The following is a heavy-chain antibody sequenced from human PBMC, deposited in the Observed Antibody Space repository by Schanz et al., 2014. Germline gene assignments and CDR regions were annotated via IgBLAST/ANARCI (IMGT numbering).Heavy chain of an antibody. CDR1: GFNFNNYD. D-gene: IGHD3-3*01. V-gene: IGHV1-8*01. CDR2: MNPKTGNT. Sequence: QVQLVQSGAEVKKPGASVKVSCTASGFNFNNYDINWVRQATGQGLEWMGWMNPKTGNTDHAQKFQGRVSMTCDASTSTAYSDLSSLRSEDTGVYYCATALKGKVAIFGVIAAQNYYYMDVWGKGTTVTVSS. CDR3: ATALKGKVAIFGVIAAQNYYYMDV. J-gene: IGHJ6*03.